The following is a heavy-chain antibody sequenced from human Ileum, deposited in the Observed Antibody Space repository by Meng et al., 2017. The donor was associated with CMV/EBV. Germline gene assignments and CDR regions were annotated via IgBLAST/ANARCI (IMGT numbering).Heavy chain of an antibody. D-gene: IGHD2-2*01. V-gene: IGHV3-11*04. CDR1: FTFSDYY. J-gene: IGHJ4*02. Sequence: FTFSDYYMSWIRQAPGKGLEWVSYISSSGSTIYCADSVKGRFTISRDNAKNSLYLQMNSLRAEDTAVYYCARDRRGYCSSTSCYYFDYWGQGTLVTVSS. CDR3: ARDRRGYCSSTSCYYFDY. CDR2: ISSSGSTI.